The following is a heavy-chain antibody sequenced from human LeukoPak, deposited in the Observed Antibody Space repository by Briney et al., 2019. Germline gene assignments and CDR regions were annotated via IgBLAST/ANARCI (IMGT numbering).Heavy chain of an antibody. D-gene: IGHD3-22*01. CDR1: GGSISSGGYY. Sequence: SQTLSLTCTVSGGSISSGGYYWSWIRQHPGKGLEWIGYIYYSGSTYYNPSLKSRVTISVDTSKNQFSLKLSSVTAADTAVYYCARSVADYYDSSSSGVPYFDYWGQGTLVTVSS. J-gene: IGHJ4*02. CDR2: IYYSGST. CDR3: ARSVADYYDSSSSGVPYFDY. V-gene: IGHV4-31*03.